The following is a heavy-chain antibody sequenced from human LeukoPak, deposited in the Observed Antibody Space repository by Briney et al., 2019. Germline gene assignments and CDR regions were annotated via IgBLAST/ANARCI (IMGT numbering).Heavy chain of an antibody. CDR3: AGAAGTVSYY. D-gene: IGHD6-13*01. Sequence: TSETLSLTCTVSGGSISSYYWSWIRQPPGKGLEWIGCIYYSGSTNYNPSLKSRVTISVDTSKNQFSLKLSSVTAADTAVYYCAGAAGTVSYYWGQGTLVTVSS. CDR1: GGSISSYY. V-gene: IGHV4-59*01. CDR2: IYYSGST. J-gene: IGHJ4*02.